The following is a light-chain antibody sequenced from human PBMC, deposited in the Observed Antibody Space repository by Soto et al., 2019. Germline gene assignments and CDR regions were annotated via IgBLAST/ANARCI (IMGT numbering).Light chain of an antibody. J-gene: IGLJ2*01. CDR2: GNS. V-gene: IGLV1-40*01. Sequence: QSVLTQPPSVSGAPGQRVTISCTGSSSNIGAGYDVHWYQQLPGTAPKLLIYGNSNRPSGVPDRFSGSKSRTSASLAITGLQAEDEADYYCQSYDSGLSGVVFGGGTQLTVL. CDR3: QSYDSGLSGVV. CDR1: SSNIGAGYD.